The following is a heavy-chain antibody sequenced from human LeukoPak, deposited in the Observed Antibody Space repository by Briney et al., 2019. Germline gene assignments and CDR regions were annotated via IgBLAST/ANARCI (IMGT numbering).Heavy chain of an antibody. CDR2: INHSGNT. Sequence: SETLSLTCAVYGGSFSGYYWSWVRQPPGKGLEWIGEINHSGNTNHTPSPKSRVTISVDPSKNQFSVKLSSVTAADTAVYYCARHSTFFGVVIIKGRVRGPFDYWGQGTLVTVSS. J-gene: IGHJ4*02. D-gene: IGHD3-3*01. CDR3: ARHSTFFGVVIIKGRVRGPFDY. CDR1: GGSFSGYY. V-gene: IGHV4-34*01.